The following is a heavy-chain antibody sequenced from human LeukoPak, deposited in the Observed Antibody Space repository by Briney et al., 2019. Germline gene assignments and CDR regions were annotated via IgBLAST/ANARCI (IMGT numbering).Heavy chain of an antibody. J-gene: IGHJ6*02. CDR1: GYTFTNFG. D-gene: IGHD3-3*01. Sequence: ASVKVSCKASGYTFTNFGITWVRQAPGQGPEWMGWISTYSGNTVYAQNLQGRVTMTRDTSTSTAYVELSSLRSEDTAVYYCARGALSQEWLLPNYYGMDVWGQGTTVTVSS. CDR3: ARGALSQEWLLPNYYGMDV. CDR2: ISTYSGNT. V-gene: IGHV1-18*01.